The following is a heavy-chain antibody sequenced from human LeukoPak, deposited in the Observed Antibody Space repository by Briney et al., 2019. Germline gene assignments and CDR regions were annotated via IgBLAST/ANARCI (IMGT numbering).Heavy chain of an antibody. Sequence: GASVKVSCKASGYTFIGYYMHWVRQAPGQGLEWMGWINPNSGGTNYAQKFQGRVTMTRDTSISTAYMELSRLRSDDTAVYYCARDPPYSSSSYFDYWGQGTLVTVSS. CDR3: ARDPPYSSSSYFDY. V-gene: IGHV1-2*02. CDR2: INPNSGGT. D-gene: IGHD6-6*01. CDR1: GYTFIGYY. J-gene: IGHJ4*02.